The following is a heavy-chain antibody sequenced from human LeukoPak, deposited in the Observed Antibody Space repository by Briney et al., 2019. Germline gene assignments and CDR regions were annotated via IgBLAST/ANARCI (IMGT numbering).Heavy chain of an antibody. V-gene: IGHV3-9*01. CDR1: GFTFDDYA. Sequence: PGGSLRLSCAASGFTFDDYATHWVRQAPGKGLEWVSGISWNSGSIGYADSVKGRFTISRDNAKNSLYLQMNSLRAEDTALYYCAKGYGSGSYLDYWGQGTLVTVSS. CDR2: ISWNSGSI. J-gene: IGHJ4*02. D-gene: IGHD3-10*01. CDR3: AKGYGSGSYLDY.